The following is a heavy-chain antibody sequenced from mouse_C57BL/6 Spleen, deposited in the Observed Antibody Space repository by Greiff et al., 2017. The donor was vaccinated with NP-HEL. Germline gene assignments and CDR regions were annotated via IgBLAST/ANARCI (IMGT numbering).Heavy chain of an antibody. D-gene: IGHD3-1*01. CDR3: ARGGSSGYVEKYYYAMDY. V-gene: IGHV14-3*01. CDR2: IDPANGNT. J-gene: IGHJ4*01. CDR1: GFNIKNTY. Sequence: EVQLQQSVAELVRPGASVKLSCTASGFNIKNTYMHWVKQRPEQGLEWIGRIDPANGNTKYAPKFQGKATITADTSSNTAYLQLSSLTSEDTAIYYCARGGSSGYVEKYYYAMDYWGQGTSVTVSS.